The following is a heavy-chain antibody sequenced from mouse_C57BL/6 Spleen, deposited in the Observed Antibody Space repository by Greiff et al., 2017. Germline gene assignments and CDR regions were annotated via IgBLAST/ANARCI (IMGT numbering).Heavy chain of an antibody. D-gene: IGHD2-5*01. CDR3: ARRGTYYSNYPYYFDY. Sequence: QVQLQQPGAELVMPGASVKLSCKASGYTFTSYWMHWVKQRPGQGLEWIGEIDPSDSYTNYNQKFKGKSTLTVDKSSSTAYMQLSSLTSEDSAVYYCARRGTYYSNYPYYFDYWGQGTTLTVSS. J-gene: IGHJ2*01. V-gene: IGHV1-69*01. CDR2: IDPSDSYT. CDR1: GYTFTSYW.